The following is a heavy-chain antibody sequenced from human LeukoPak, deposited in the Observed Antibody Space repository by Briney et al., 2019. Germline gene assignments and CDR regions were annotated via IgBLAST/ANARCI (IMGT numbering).Heavy chain of an antibody. CDR2: IYHSGST. D-gene: IGHD6-13*01. CDR3: AREPGYSSSWTVFDY. V-gene: IGHV4-4*02. CDR1: GFTFSSYEM. Sequence: GSLRLSCSASGFTFSSYEMNWVRQAPGKGLEWIGDIYHSGSTNYNPSLKSRVTISEDKSKNQFSLKLSSVTAADTAVYYCAREPGYSSSWTVFDYWGQGTLVTVSS. J-gene: IGHJ4*02.